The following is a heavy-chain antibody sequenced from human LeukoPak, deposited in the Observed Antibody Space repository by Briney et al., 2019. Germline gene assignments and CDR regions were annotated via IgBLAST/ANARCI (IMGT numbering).Heavy chain of an antibody. D-gene: IGHD2-2*02. J-gene: IGHJ4*02. CDR1: GGSISNYY. Sequence: SETLSLTCTVSGGSISNYYWTWIRQPPGKGLDWIGYIYYSVSTNYNPSLSSRVTISLDTSKNQFSLMLRSLTAADTAVYYCARRYTASPGERFDYWGQGTLVTVSS. CDR2: IYYSVST. V-gene: IGHV4-59*08. CDR3: ARRYTASPGERFDY.